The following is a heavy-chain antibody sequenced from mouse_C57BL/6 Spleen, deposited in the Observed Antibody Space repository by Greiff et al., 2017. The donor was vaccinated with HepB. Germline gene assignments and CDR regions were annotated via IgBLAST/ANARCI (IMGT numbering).Heavy chain of an antibody. Sequence: DVHLVESEGGLVQPGSSMKLSCTASGFTFSDYYMAWVRQVPEKGLEWVANINYDGSSTYYLDSLKSRFIISRDNAKNILYLQMSSLKSEDTATYYCAREWRYYAMDYWGQGTSVTVSS. CDR2: INYDGSST. CDR1: GFTFSDYY. J-gene: IGHJ4*01. CDR3: AREWRYYAMDY. V-gene: IGHV5-16*01.